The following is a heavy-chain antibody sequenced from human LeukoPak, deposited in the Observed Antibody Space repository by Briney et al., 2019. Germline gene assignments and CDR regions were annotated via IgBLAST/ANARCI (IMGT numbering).Heavy chain of an antibody. Sequence: GGSLRLSCAASGFTSSSYSMNWVRQAPGKGLEWVSSISSSSSYIYYADSVKGRFTISRDNAKNSLYLQMNSLRAEDTAVYYCARDPHGDYYFDYWGQGTLVTVSS. CDR2: ISSSSSYI. D-gene: IGHD4-17*01. V-gene: IGHV3-21*01. J-gene: IGHJ4*02. CDR3: ARDPHGDYYFDY. CDR1: GFTSSSYS.